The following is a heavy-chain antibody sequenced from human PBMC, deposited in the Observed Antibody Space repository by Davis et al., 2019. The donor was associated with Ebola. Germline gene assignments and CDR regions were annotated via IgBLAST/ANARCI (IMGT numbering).Heavy chain of an antibody. V-gene: IGHV5-51*01. D-gene: IGHD3-22*01. CDR1: GYSFTSYW. CDR3: ARQGYHDSSGYYDAFDI. J-gene: IGHJ3*02. CDR2: IYPGDSDT. Sequence: GESLKISCNGSGYSFTSYWIGWVRQMPGKGLEWMGIIYPGDSDTRYSPSFQGQVTISADKSISTAYLQWSSLKASDTAMYYCARQGYHDSSGYYDAFDIWGQGTMVTVSS.